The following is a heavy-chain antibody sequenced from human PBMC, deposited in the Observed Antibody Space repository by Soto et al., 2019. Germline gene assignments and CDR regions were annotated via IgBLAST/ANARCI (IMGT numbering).Heavy chain of an antibody. J-gene: IGHJ4*02. CDR3: ARGVSARVDY. Sequence: QVQLVQSGAEVREPGASVKVSCKASVYSFTSLDINWVRQTAGQGLEWMGWMQPSTGRTGYAQKFQGRVTMTRDTSINTAYMELTTLTSDDTAFYYCARGVSARVDYWGQGTLVTVSS. CDR2: MQPSTGRT. D-gene: IGHD6-19*01. V-gene: IGHV1-8*01. CDR1: VYSFTSLD.